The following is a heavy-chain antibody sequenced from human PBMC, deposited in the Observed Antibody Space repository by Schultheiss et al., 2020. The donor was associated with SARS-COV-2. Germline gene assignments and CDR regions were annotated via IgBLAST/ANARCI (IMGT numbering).Heavy chain of an antibody. V-gene: IGHV4-34*01. CDR3: ARGSRAAAGVDY. Sequence: SQTLSLTCAVYGGSFSGYYWSWIRQHPGKGLEWIGYIYYSGSTNYNPSLKSRVTISVDTSKNQFSLKLSSVTAADTAVYYCARGSRAAAGVDYWGQGTLVTVSS. CDR2: IYYSGST. CDR1: GGSFSGYY. D-gene: IGHD6-13*01. J-gene: IGHJ4*02.